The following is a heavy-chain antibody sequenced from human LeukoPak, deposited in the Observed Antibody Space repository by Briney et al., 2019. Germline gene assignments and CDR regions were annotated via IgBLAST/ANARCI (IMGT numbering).Heavy chain of an antibody. V-gene: IGHV3-74*01. CDR3: ARALSIAAAGDNWFDP. D-gene: IGHD6-13*01. CDR2: ITSDGSST. Sequence: GGSLRLSCAASGFSFSSYWMHWVRQAPGKGLVWVSRITSDGSSTSYADSVKGRFTISRDNAKNTLYLRMNSLRAEDTALYYCARALSIAAAGDNWFDPWGQGTLVTVSS. J-gene: IGHJ5*02. CDR1: GFSFSSYW.